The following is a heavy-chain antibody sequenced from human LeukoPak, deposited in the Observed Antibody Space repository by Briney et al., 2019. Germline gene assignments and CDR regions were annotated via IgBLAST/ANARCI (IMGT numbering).Heavy chain of an antibody. D-gene: IGHD6-6*01. V-gene: IGHV4-34*01. CDR2: INHSGST. Sequence: PSETLSLTCAVYGGSFSGYYWSWIRQPPGKGLEWIGEINHSGSTNYNPSLKSRVTISVDTSKNQFSLKLSSVTAADTAVYYCARGHGRNSSSSLGFDYWGQGTLVTVSS. J-gene: IGHJ4*02. CDR3: ARGHGRNSSSSLGFDY. CDR1: GGSFSGYY.